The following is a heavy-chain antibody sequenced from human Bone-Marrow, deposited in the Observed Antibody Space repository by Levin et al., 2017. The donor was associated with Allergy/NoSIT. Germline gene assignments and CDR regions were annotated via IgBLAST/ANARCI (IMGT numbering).Heavy chain of an antibody. CDR1: GFTFRNYW. Sequence: PGGSLRLSCAASGFTFRNYWMSWVRQAPGKGLEWVANIKEDGSEKYHVDSVKGRFIIFRDNAKNSLSLQMNSLRAEDTAVYYCARDQGDFWSGYFQTDVWGKGTTVIVSS. D-gene: IGHD3-3*01. J-gene: IGHJ6*04. CDR3: ARDQGDFWSGYFQTDV. V-gene: IGHV3-7*03. CDR2: IKEDGSEK.